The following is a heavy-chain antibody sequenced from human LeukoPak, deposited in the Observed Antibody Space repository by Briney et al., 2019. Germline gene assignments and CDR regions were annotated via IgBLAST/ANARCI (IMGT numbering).Heavy chain of an antibody. J-gene: IGHJ6*03. D-gene: IGHD3-10*01. V-gene: IGHV3-15*01. CDR3: TADGIWFGERYYYYYYMDV. CDR2: IKSKTDGGTT. Sequence: GGSLRLSCAASGFTFSNAGMSWVRQAPGKGLEWVGRIKSKTDGGTTDYAAPVKGRFTISRDDSKNTLYLQMNSLKTEDTAVYYCTADGIWFGERYYYYYYMDVWGKGTTVTVSS. CDR1: GFTFSNAG.